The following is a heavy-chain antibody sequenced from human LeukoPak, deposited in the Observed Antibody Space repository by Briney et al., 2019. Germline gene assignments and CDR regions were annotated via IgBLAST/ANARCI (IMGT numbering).Heavy chain of an antibody. J-gene: IGHJ6*02. Sequence: GGSLRLSCAASGLYFTAYGMRWVRQAPGRWRGWLLYIIVSGVSTYHADSVKGRFTISRDNSKNTLSLQMNSLRAEDTAVYFCARDYFGSGTYYPYQYYGMDVLGQGTTVTVSS. CDR3: ARDYFGSGTYYPYQYYGMDV. CDR1: GLYFTAYG. D-gene: IGHD3-10*01. CDR2: IIVSGVST. V-gene: IGHV3-23*01.